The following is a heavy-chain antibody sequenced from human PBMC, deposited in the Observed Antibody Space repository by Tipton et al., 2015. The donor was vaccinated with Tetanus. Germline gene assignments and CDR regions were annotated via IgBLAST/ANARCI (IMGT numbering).Heavy chain of an antibody. CDR1: GVSIRNGGYS. V-gene: IGHV4-30-2*01. Sequence: TLSLTCAVSGVSIRNGGYSWNWIRQPAGKGLEWIGYTYHTGGTYCNPSLKSRVTISVDKSNDQLSLRLTSVTAADTAIYYCVRAPSNSQGKYSFDYWGQGTLVSVSS. D-gene: IGHD1-1*01. CDR2: TYHTGGT. J-gene: IGHJ4*02. CDR3: VRAPSNSQGKYSFDY.